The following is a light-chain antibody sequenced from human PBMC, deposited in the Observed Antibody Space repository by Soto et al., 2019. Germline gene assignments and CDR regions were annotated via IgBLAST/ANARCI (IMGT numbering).Light chain of an antibody. CDR3: SSYAGSNNVI. Sequence: QSALTQPASVSGSPGQSITISCTGTISDVGTYNFVSWYQQYPGKAPKLLIHEVTNRPSGVSNRFSGSKSGNTASLTVSGLQAEDEADYYCSSYAGSNNVIFGGGTKLTVL. CDR2: EVT. CDR1: ISDVGTYNF. V-gene: IGLV2-8*01. J-gene: IGLJ2*01.